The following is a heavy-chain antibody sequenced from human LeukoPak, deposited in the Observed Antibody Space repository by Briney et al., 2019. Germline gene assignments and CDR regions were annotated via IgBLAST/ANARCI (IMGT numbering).Heavy chain of an antibody. CDR3: AKDRAGYSSSSDY. V-gene: IGHV3-23*01. CDR2: ISVSGGST. D-gene: IGHD6-6*01. CDR1: GFTFSSYA. Sequence: PGGSLRVSCAASGFTFSSYAMSWVRQAPGKRLEWVSAISVSGGSTYYADSVKGRFTMSRDNSKNTLYLQMNSLRAEDTAVYYCAKDRAGYSSSSDYWGQGTLVTVSS. J-gene: IGHJ4*02.